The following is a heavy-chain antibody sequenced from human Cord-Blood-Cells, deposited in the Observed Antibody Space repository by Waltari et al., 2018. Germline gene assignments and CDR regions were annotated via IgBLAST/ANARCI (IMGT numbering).Heavy chain of an antibody. D-gene: IGHD1-1*01. CDR3: ARESRYSRKGSYGMDV. Sequence: QVQLQESGPGLVKPSVTLSLTCTVSGGSISSHYWSWIRQPPGKGLEWIGYNYYSGSTNYSPTLNVRVTISVDTSKNQFSLKLSSVTAADTAVYYCARESRYSRKGSYGMDVWGQVTTVTVSS. CDR1: GGSISSHY. V-gene: IGHV4-59*11. CDR2: NYYSGST. J-gene: IGHJ6*02.